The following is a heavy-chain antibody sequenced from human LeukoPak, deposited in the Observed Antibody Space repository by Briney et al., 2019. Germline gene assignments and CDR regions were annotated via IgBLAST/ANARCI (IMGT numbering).Heavy chain of an antibody. Sequence: PGGSLRLSCAASGFAFSSNWMNWVRLAPGKRLEWVANIKQDGSEKYYVDSVKGRFTISRDNAKNSLYLQMSSLRTEDTAVYYCARDFSPLTADYWGQGTLVTVSS. V-gene: IGHV3-7*03. CDR1: GFAFSSNW. CDR3: ARDFSPLTADY. D-gene: IGHD3-9*01. CDR2: IKQDGSEK. J-gene: IGHJ4*02.